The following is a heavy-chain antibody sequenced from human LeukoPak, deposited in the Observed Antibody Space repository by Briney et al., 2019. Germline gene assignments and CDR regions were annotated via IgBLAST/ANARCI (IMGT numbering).Heavy chain of an antibody. V-gene: IGHV3-7*01. CDR1: GFTFSSWW. Sequence: GGSLRLSCAVSGFTFSSWWMTWVRRAPGKGLEWVANIKQDGSEKNYVDSVKGRFTISRDNAKNSLDLQMNRLRAEDTAVYYCARGHIGMDVWGKGTTVTVSS. J-gene: IGHJ6*04. CDR3: ARGHIGMDV. D-gene: IGHD5-12*01. CDR2: IKQDGSEK.